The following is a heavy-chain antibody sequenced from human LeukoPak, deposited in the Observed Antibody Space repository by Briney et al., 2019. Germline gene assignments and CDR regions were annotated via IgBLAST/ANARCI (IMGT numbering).Heavy chain of an antibody. CDR2: IYHSGST. Sequence: SETLSLTCTVSGYSISSGYYWGWIRQPPGKGLEWIGSIYHSGSTYYNPSLKSRVTISVDTSKNQFSLKLSSVTAADTAVYYCAREDHYDFWSGYSPAYYMDVWGKGTTVTVSS. V-gene: IGHV4-38-2*02. CDR3: AREDHYDFWSGYSPAYYMDV. CDR1: GYSISSGYY. J-gene: IGHJ6*03. D-gene: IGHD3-3*01.